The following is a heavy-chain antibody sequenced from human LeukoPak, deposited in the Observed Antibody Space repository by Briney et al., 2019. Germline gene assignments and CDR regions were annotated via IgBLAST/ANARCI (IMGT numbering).Heavy chain of an antibody. V-gene: IGHV3-43*02. D-gene: IGHD3-22*01. Sequence: GGSLRLTCAASGFSFDDYAMHWVRQAPGKGLEWVSLISGDGGSTYYADSVKGRFTMSRDNSGSSLCLQMSSLRTEETALYYCAKDGAYSSGYYSGFDYWGQGTRVTVSS. CDR1: GFSFDDYA. CDR2: ISGDGGST. J-gene: IGHJ4*02. CDR3: AKDGAYSSGYYSGFDY.